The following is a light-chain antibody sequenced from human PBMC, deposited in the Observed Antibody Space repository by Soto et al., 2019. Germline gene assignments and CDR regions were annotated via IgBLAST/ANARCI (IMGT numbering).Light chain of an antibody. CDR3: QHYNRYYEA. Sequence: EIVLTQSPGTPSSSAGEGTALSCRASQTISNTHLAWYQQKPVQSPRLLVYAASSRVTAIPVRFSGSASRADFPLPISRLEPGDFATYYCQHYNRYYEAFGKGTKVDIK. CDR2: AAS. CDR1: QTISNTH. V-gene: IGKV3-20*01. J-gene: IGKJ1*01.